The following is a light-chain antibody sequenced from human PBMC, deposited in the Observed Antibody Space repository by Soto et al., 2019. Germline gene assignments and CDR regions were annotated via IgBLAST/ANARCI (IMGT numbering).Light chain of an antibody. CDR1: QGIGSA. V-gene: IGKV1-6*01. CDR3: LLDFSYFWA. J-gene: IGKJ1*01. CDR2: AAS. Sequence: AIQLTQSPSSLSASVGDRVTITCRASQGIGSALGWYQQKPGKVPKLLIYAASTLQSGVPSRFSGSGSGTDFTLTISSLQPEDFATYYCLLDFSYFWAFGQGTKVEVK.